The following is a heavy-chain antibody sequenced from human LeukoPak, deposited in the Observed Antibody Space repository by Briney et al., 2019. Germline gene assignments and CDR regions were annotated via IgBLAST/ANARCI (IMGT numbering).Heavy chain of an antibody. CDR3: ARHRSTASFMDV. D-gene: IGHD2-2*01. CDR1: RYSFTTYW. CDR2: IYPEDSDT. V-gene: IGHV5-51*01. J-gene: IGHJ6*02. Sequence: GESLKISCKGSRYSFTTYWIGWVRQMPGIGLEWMGIIYPEDSDTRYSPSFQGQVTISADKSISTAYLQWSSLRALDTAVYYCARHRSTASFMDVWGQGTTVTVS.